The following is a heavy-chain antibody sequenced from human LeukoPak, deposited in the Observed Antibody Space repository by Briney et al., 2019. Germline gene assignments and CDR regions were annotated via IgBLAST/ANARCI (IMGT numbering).Heavy chain of an antibody. CDR3: ARDAAYSLDY. CDR2: INSDGSTT. V-gene: IGHV3-74*01. Sequence: GGPLRLSCAASGFTFSTSWMHWVRQAPGKGLVWVSHINSDGSTTTYADSVKGRFTISRDNAKNTVFLQMNSLRAEDTAVYYCARDAAYSLDYWGQGIMVTVSS. D-gene: IGHD2-15*01. J-gene: IGHJ4*02. CDR1: GFTFSTSW.